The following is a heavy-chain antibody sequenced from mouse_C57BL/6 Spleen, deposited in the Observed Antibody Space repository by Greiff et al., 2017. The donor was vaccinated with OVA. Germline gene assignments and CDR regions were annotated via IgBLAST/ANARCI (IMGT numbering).Heavy chain of an antibody. CDR1: GFSLTSYG. D-gene: IGHD1-1*01. CDR2: IWSGGST. CDR3: ARNYYGSSSDFDV. J-gene: IGHJ1*03. Sequence: VQLQQSGPGLVQPSQSLSLTCTVSGFSLTSYGVHWVRQSPGKGLEWLGAIWSGGSTAYNAAFISSLIISKDNSKNQVFFKKNSLLADETAVYYCARNYYGSSSDFDVWGTGTTVTVSS. V-gene: IGHV2-2*01.